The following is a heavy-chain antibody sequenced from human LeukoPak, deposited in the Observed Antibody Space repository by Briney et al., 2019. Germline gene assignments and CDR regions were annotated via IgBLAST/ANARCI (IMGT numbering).Heavy chain of an antibody. V-gene: IGHV1-2*02. Sequence: GASVNVSCKASGYTFTGYYMHWVRQAPGQGLEWMGWINPNSGGTNYAQKFQGRVTMTRDTSISTAYMELSRLRSDDTAVYYCARDYRIAVAGRQPGFDYWGQGTLVTVSS. D-gene: IGHD6-19*01. CDR1: GYTFTGYY. CDR2: INPNSGGT. CDR3: ARDYRIAVAGRQPGFDY. J-gene: IGHJ4*02.